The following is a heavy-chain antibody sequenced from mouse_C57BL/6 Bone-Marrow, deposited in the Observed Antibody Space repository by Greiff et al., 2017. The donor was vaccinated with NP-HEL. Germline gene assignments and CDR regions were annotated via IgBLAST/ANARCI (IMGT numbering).Heavy chain of an antibody. CDR2: SRNKANDYTT. D-gene: IGHD1-1*01. CDR1: GFTFSDFY. CDR3: AREVYYGSYWYFDV. Sequence: EVQVVESGGGLVQSGRSLRLSCATSGFTFSDFYMEWVRQAPGKGLEWIAASRNKANDYTTEYSASVKGRFIVSRDTSQSILYLQMNALRAEDTAIYYCAREVYYGSYWYFDVWGTGTTVTVSS. J-gene: IGHJ1*03. V-gene: IGHV7-1*01.